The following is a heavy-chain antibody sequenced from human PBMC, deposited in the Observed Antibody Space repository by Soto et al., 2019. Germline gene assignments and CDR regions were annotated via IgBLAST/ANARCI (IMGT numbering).Heavy chain of an antibody. J-gene: IGHJ6*02. CDR2: ISAYNGNT. D-gene: IGHD6-19*01. CDR1: GYTFTSYG. V-gene: IGHV1-18*01. Sequence: GASVKVSCKASGYTFTSYGISWVRQAPGQGLEWMGWISAYNGNTNYAQKLQGRVTMTTDTSTSTAYMELRSLRSDDTAVYYCARDLWQWPRNYYGMDVWGQGTTVTVSS. CDR3: ARDLWQWPRNYYGMDV.